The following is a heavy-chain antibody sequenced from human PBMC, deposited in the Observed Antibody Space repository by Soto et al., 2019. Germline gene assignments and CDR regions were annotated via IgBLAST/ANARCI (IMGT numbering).Heavy chain of an antibody. CDR3: ARESQSSGWSWFDY. CDR1: GYTFTNYY. J-gene: IGHJ4*02. CDR2: INPSGGST. V-gene: IGHV1-46*01. D-gene: IGHD6-19*01. Sequence: QVQLVQSGAEVKKPGASVKVSCKASGYTFTNYYIHWVRQAHGQGLEWMGMINPSGGSTSYTRRFQGRVTLTRDTSTSTVYMELSSLRSEDTAVYYCARESQSSGWSWFDYWGQVTLVTVSS.